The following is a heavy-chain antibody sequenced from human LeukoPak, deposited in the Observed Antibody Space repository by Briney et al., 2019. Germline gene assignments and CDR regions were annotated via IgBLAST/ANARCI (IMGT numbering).Heavy chain of an antibody. CDR1: GYTFTSYA. V-gene: IGHV1-3*01. CDR2: INAGNGNT. Sequence: ASVKVSCKASGYTFTSYAMHWVRQAPGQRLEWMGWINAGNGNTKYSQKFQGRVTMTRDTSTSTVYMELSSLRSEDTAVYYCARGSVFWSGYSPYNWFDPWGQGTLVTVSS. J-gene: IGHJ5*02. D-gene: IGHD3-3*01. CDR3: ARGSVFWSGYSPYNWFDP.